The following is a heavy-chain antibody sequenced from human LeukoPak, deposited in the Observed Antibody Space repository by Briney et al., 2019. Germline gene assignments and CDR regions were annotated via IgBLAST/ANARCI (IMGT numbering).Heavy chain of an antibody. J-gene: IGHJ5*02. CDR3: ARSYDFWRKYNNWFDP. D-gene: IGHD3-3*01. CDR2: INHSGST. Sequence: PSETLSLTCAVYGGSFSGYYWSWTRQPPGKGLEWIGEINHSGSTNYNPSLKSRVTISVDTSKNQFSLKLSSVTAADTAVYYCARSYDFWRKYNNWFDPWGQGTLVTVSS. V-gene: IGHV4-34*01. CDR1: GGSFSGYY.